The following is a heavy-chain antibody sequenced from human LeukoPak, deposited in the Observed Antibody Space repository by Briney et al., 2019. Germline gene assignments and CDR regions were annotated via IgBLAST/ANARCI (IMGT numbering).Heavy chain of an antibody. Sequence: SVKVSCKASGYTFTGYYMHWVRQAPGQGLEWMGWINPNSGGTNYAQKFQGRVTMTRDTSISTAYMELSRLRSDDTAVYYCARVPQQWLVKGGNYYFDYGGQGPLVTVSS. V-gene: IGHV1-2*02. CDR3: ARVPQQWLVKGGNYYFDY. D-gene: IGHD6-19*01. J-gene: IGHJ4*02. CDR2: INPNSGGT. CDR1: GYTFTGYY.